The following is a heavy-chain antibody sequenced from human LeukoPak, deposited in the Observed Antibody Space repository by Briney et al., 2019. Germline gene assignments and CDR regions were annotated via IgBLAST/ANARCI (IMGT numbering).Heavy chain of an antibody. CDR3: AKGLRFLEWLHDY. CDR2: ISISGATT. J-gene: IGHJ4*02. Sequence: PGGSLRLSCAASGFTFSTYALSWVRHVPGKGLEWVSGISISGATTYYADSVKGRFTISRDNSKNTLYLQMNSLRAEDTAVYYCAKGLRFLEWLHDYWGQGTLVTVSS. CDR1: GFTFSTYA. V-gene: IGHV3-23*01. D-gene: IGHD3-3*01.